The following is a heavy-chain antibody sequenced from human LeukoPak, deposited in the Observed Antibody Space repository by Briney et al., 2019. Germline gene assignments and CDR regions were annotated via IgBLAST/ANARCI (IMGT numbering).Heavy chain of an antibody. J-gene: IGHJ4*02. CDR3: ARATGYCTNGVCLFDY. Sequence: PPETLSLTCTVSGGSVSSGSYYWSWIRQPPGKGLEWIGYIYYSGSTNYNPSLKSRVTISVDTSKNQFSLKLSSVTAADTAVYYCARATGYCTNGVCLFDYWGQGTLVTVSS. CDR1: GGSVSSGSYY. V-gene: IGHV4-61*01. D-gene: IGHD2-8*01. CDR2: IYYSGST.